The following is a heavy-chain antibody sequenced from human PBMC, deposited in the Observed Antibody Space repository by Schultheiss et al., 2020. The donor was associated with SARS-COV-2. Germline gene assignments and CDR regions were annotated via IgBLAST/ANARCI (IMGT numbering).Heavy chain of an antibody. D-gene: IGHD6-13*01. Sequence: ASVKVSCKASGYTFTGYYMHWVRQAPGQGLEWMGWINPNSGGTNYAQKFQGRVTMTRDTSISTAYMELSRLRSDDTAVYYCAKIGPDSGPVAAAGIQYYYGMDVWGQGTTVTVSS. V-gene: IGHV1-2*02. CDR3: AKIGPDSGPVAAAGIQYYYGMDV. CDR2: INPNSGGT. CDR1: GYTFTGYY. J-gene: IGHJ6*02.